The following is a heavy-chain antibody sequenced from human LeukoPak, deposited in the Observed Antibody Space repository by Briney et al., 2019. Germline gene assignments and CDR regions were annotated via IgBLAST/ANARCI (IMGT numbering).Heavy chain of an antibody. D-gene: IGHD3-10*01. J-gene: IGHJ6*04. Sequence: PSETLSLTCAVSGYSISSGYYWGWIRQPPGKGLEWIGSIYHSGSTYYNPSLKSRVTISVDTSKNQFSLKLSSVTAADTAAYYCARADYYGSGSYYGMDVWGKGTTVTASS. CDR3: ARADYYGSGSYYGMDV. V-gene: IGHV4-38-2*01. CDR1: GYSISSGYY. CDR2: IYHSGST.